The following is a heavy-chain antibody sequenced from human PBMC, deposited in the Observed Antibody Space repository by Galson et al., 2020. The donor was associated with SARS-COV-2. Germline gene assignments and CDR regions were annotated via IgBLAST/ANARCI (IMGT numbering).Heavy chain of an antibody. CDR1: GFTFSSYA. J-gene: IGHJ6*02. CDR3: AREQVPNPDYYYYGMDV. D-gene: IGHD2-8*01. V-gene: IGHV3-30*04. Sequence: GGSLRLSCAASGFTFSSYAMHWVRQAPGKGLEWVAVISYDGRNKYYADSMKGRFTISRDNSKKTLYLQMNSLRPEDTAVYYCAREQVPNPDYYYYGMDVWGQGTTVTVSS. CDR2: ISYDGRNK.